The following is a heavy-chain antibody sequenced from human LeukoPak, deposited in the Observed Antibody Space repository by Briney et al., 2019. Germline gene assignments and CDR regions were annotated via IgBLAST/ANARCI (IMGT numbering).Heavy chain of an antibody. J-gene: IGHJ6*02. CDR2: IVSQIDGGTT. V-gene: IGHV3-15*04. D-gene: IGHD1-7*01. CDR3: TTDEDWNYARKDV. Sequence: PGGSLRLSCAASGFTFSSYWMSWVRQVPGKGLEWVGQIVSQIDGGTTDYAAPVKGRFTISRDDPESMLYLQMNSLKIEDTAVYYCTTDEDWNYARKDVWGQGATVIVSS. CDR1: GFTFSSYW.